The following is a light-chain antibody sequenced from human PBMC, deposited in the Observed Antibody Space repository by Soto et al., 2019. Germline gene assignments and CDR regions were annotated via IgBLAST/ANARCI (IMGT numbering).Light chain of an antibody. Sequence: DIQMTQSPSSLSASVGDRVTITCRASQSSNSYLNWYQQKPGRAPNLLIYAASSLQSGVPSRFSGSGSGTDFTLTISSLQPEDFAADYCQQTYSTPWTFGQGTRVEIK. CDR2: AAS. V-gene: IGKV1-39*01. J-gene: IGKJ1*01. CDR3: QQTYSTPWT. CDR1: QSSNSY.